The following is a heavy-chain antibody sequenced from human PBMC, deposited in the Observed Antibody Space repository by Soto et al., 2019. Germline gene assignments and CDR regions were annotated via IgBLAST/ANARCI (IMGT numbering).Heavy chain of an antibody. CDR1: GYTFTSYD. V-gene: IGHV1-8*01. J-gene: IGHJ6*02. CDR2: MNPNSGNT. D-gene: IGHD6-13*01. CDR3: ARVAGDSSSWQYYYYYYGMDV. Sequence: QVQLVQSGAEVKKPGASVKVSCKASGYTFTSYDINWVRQATGQGLEWMGWMNPNSGNTGYAQKFQGRVTMTRNTARSTAYRELSSLRSEDTAVYYCARVAGDSSSWQYYYYYYGMDVWGQGTTVTVSS.